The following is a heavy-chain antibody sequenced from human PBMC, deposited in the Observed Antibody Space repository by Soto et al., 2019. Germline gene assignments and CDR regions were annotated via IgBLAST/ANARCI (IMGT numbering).Heavy chain of an antibody. J-gene: IGHJ3*02. Sequence: QVQLQESGPGLVKPSQTLSLTCTVSGGSISSGDYYWSWIRQPPGKGLEWIGYIYYSGSTYYNPSLKSRVTIPVDTPKNQFPLRLSSVTAADTAVYYCARGRAYYDSKGAFDIWGKGTMVTVSS. V-gene: IGHV4-30-4*01. CDR3: ARGRAYYDSKGAFDI. CDR2: IYYSGST. D-gene: IGHD3-22*01. CDR1: GGSISSGDYY.